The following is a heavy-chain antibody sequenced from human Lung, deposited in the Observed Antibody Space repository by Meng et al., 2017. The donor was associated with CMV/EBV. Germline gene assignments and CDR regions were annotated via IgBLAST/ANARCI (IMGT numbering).Heavy chain of an antibody. D-gene: IGHD2-15*01. Sequence: SXTASEFTLRPYALHWVRQAPGKGLEWVALISFDGRTKYNTDSVKGRFTISRDSSKNTVYLHINSLRGEDTAVYYCARAGDIVEVSDPLRQNYYYYGMDLWGQGTTVXVSS. J-gene: IGHJ6*02. CDR1: EFTLRPYA. V-gene: IGHV3-30*04. CDR2: ISFDGRTK. CDR3: ARAGDIVEVSDPLRQNYYYYGMDL.